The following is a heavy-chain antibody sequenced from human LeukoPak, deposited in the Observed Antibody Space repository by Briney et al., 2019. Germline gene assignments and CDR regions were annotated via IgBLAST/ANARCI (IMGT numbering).Heavy chain of an antibody. CDR1: GFMVSSNY. J-gene: IGHJ4*02. D-gene: IGHD1-7*01. CDR3: ARIWNYGY. V-gene: IGHV3-53*01. CDR2: MYSDGST. Sequence: GGSLRLSCAASGFMVSSNYMSWVRQAPGRGLEWVSVMYSDGSTYYADSVKGRFTISRDNSKNTLYLQMNSLRAEDTAVYYCARIWNYGYWGQGTLVTVSS.